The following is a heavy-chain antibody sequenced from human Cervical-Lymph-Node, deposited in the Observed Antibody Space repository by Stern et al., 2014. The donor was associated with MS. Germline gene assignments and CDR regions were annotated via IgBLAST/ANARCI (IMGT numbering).Heavy chain of an antibody. Sequence: QLVQSGGGVKKPGASVKVSCKTSGYTFTDYGVTWVRLAPGQGIEWMGWISGHNGVTNDARKFQDRVTITTDTSTNTAYLELRSLRADDTAIYYCARDRANYGVFDYWGQGSRVTVSA. V-gene: IGHV1-18*01. D-gene: IGHD4-17*01. CDR3: ARDRANYGVFDY. CDR1: GYTFTDYG. CDR2: ISGHNGVT. J-gene: IGHJ4*02.